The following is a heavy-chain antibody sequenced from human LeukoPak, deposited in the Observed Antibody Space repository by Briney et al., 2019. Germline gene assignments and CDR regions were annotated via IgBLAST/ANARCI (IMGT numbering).Heavy chain of an antibody. V-gene: IGHV4-39*01. D-gene: IGHD6-19*01. J-gene: IGHJ5*02. CDR2: VHDSGST. CDR1: GGSIRSTSYY. CDR3: ARRSTVAGRGRFDP. Sequence: PSETLSLTCTVSGGSIRSTSYYWGWIRQPPGKGLEWPGSVHDSGSTYDNPSLKSRVTISVATSKNQFSLKLISVTAADTAVYYCARRSTVAGRGRFDPWGQGTLVTVSS.